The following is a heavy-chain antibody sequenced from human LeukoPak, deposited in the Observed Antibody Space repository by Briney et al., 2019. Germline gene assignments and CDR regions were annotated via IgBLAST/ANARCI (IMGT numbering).Heavy chain of an antibody. CDR1: GFTFSSYG. Sequence: PGGSLRLSCAASGFTFSSYGMHWVRQAPGKGLEWVAFIRYDGSNKYYADSVKGRFTISRDNSKNTLYLQMSSLRAEDTAVYYCSGGFSGYDYNDYWGQGTLVTVSS. V-gene: IGHV3-30*02. CDR2: IRYDGSNK. CDR3: SGGFSGYDYNDY. D-gene: IGHD5-12*01. J-gene: IGHJ4*02.